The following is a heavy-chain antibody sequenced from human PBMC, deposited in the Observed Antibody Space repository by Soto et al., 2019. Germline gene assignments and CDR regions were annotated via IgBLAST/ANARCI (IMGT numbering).Heavy chain of an antibody. CDR3: ARDLLTTGGDAFDI. V-gene: IGHV4-30-4*01. Sequence: QVQLQESGPGLVKPSQTLSLTCTVSGGSISSGDYYWTWIRQFPGQGLEWIGYIYYSGNTHYNPSLRSRLSMSVDTSMNQFSLNLTSVPAADTAVYYCARDLLTTGGDAFDIWGQGTMVTVSS. CDR2: IYYSGNT. J-gene: IGHJ3*02. D-gene: IGHD4-17*01. CDR1: GGSISSGDYY.